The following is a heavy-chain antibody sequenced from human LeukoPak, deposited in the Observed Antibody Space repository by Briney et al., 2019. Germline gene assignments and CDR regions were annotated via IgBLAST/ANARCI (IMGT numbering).Heavy chain of an antibody. D-gene: IGHD3-10*01. CDR2: ISGSGGST. V-gene: IGHV3-23*01. CDR3: EKGTDYYGSGDYAFDI. J-gene: IGHJ3*02. CDR1: GSTFSSYA. Sequence: PGGSLRLSCAASGSTFSSYAMSCVRQAPGKGLEWVSAISGSGGSTYYADSVKGRFTISRDNSKNTLYLQMSSLRAEDTAVYYCEKGTDYYGSGDYAFDIWGQGTMVTVSS.